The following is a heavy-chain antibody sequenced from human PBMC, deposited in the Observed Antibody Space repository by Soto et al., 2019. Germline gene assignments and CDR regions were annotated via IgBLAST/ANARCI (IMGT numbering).Heavy chain of an antibody. J-gene: IGHJ3*02. CDR3: ARDRDYDILTGSSFDAFDI. V-gene: IGHV3-7*01. CDR1: GFTFSSYW. CDR2: IKQDGSEK. Sequence: PGGSLRLSCAASGFTFSSYWMSWVRQAPGKGLEWVANIKQDGSEKYYVDSVKGRFTISRDNAKNSLHLQMNSLRAEDTAVYYCARDRDYDILTGSSFDAFDIWGQGTMVTVSS. D-gene: IGHD3-9*01.